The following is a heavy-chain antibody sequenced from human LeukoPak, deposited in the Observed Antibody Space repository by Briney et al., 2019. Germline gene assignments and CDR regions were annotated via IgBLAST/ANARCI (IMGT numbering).Heavy chain of an antibody. J-gene: IGHJ3*02. CDR2: MNPNSGNT. D-gene: IGHD4-23*01. V-gene: IGHV1-8*03. Sequence: ASVKVSCKASGYTFTSYDINWVPQATGQGLEWMGWMNPNSGNTGYAQKFQGRVTITRNTSISTAYMELSSLRSEDTAVYYCATAYGGNSQGAFDIWGQGTMVTVSS. CDR1: GYTFTSYD. CDR3: ATAYGGNSQGAFDI.